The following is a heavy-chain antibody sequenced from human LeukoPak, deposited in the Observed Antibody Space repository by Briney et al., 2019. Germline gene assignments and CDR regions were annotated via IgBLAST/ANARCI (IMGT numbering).Heavy chain of an antibody. CDR2: ISSLGGTI. V-gene: IGHV3-11*01. CDR3: ARYSSGSYYVDY. J-gene: IGHJ4*02. Sequence: GGSLRLSCAASGFSFSDHYMSWIRQAPGKGLEWVSYISSLGGTIYYADSVKGRFTISRDNAKDSLYLQMNSLRVEDAAVYYCARYSSGSYYVDYWGQGTLVTVSS. D-gene: IGHD1-26*01. CDR1: GFSFSDHY.